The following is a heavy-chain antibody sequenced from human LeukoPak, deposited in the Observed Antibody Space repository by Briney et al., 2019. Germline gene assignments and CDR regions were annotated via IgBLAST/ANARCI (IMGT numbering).Heavy chain of an antibody. D-gene: IGHD3-22*01. V-gene: IGHV4-39*07. J-gene: IGHJ3*02. CDR2: ISSSGST. CDR3: ARGPYSYDSSGAFDI. CDR1: GGSINSSSYY. Sequence: SETLSLTCTVSGGSINSSSYYWGWIRQPPGKGLEWIGRISSSGSTNYNPSLKSRVTISVDTSKNQFSLKLSSVTAADTAVYFCARGPYSYDSSGAFDIWGQGTMVTVSS.